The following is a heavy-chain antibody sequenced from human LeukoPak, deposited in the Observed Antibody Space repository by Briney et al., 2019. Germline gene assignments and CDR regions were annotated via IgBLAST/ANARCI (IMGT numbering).Heavy chain of an antibody. J-gene: IGHJ4*02. CDR1: GGSISSGGDY. Sequence: SQTLSLTCTVSGGSISSGGDYWSWIRQHPGKGLEWIGYIYYSGSTYYNPSLKSRVTISLDTSKNLFSLKLSSVTAADTAVYYCARASVVVRPTGGGIDYFDYWGQGTLVTVSS. D-gene: IGHD3-22*01. CDR2: IYYSGST. V-gene: IGHV4-31*03. CDR3: ARASVVVRPTGGGIDYFDY.